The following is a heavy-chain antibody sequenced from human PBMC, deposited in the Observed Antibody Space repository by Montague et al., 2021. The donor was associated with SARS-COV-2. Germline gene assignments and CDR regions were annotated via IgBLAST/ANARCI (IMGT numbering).Heavy chain of an antibody. CDR3: ASLGSAAYCGGDCYLRDYGMDV. CDR2: IYYSGNT. CDR1: GDSITSSDYY. J-gene: IGHJ6*02. Sequence: SETLSLTCTVSGDSITSSDYYWCWIRQSPGKGLEWIGTIYYSGNTYYNPSLKSRVTTSMDTSKSQVSMKINSVTAADTAVYFCASLGSAAYCGGDCYLRDYGMDVWGQGTRVTVSS. D-gene: IGHD2-21*02. V-gene: IGHV4-39*01.